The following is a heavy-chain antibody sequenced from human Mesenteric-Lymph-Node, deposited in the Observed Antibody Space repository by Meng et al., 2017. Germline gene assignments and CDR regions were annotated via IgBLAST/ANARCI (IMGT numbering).Heavy chain of an antibody. V-gene: IGHV4-34*01. CDR3: AKGRANYFGSKHNYFDS. Sequence: RQTGADSFKPSGILPRTCAVAGGSFTAYYWTGFLQAPGNGPAWIGAVTHSGSTTYNPSLASRVSISVDKPKKQFSLTLNSVTAADTAVYYCAKGRANYFGSKHNYFDSWGQGTLVTVSS. J-gene: IGHJ5*01. CDR1: GGSFTAYY. D-gene: IGHD3-10*01. CDR2: VTHSGST.